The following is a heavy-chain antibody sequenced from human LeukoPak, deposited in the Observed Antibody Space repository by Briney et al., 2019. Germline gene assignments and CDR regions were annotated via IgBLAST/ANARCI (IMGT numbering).Heavy chain of an antibody. J-gene: IGHJ4*02. CDR1: GFTFSSYG. CDR3: AKGGVIAAAGPFTPGYYFDY. Sequence: HAGGSLRLSCAASGFTFSSYGMHWVRQAPGKGLEWVAVISYDGSNKYYADSVKGRFTISRDNSKNTLYLQMNSLRAEDTAVYYCAKGGVIAAAGPFTPGYYFDYWGQGTLVTVSS. D-gene: IGHD6-13*01. V-gene: IGHV3-30*18. CDR2: ISYDGSNK.